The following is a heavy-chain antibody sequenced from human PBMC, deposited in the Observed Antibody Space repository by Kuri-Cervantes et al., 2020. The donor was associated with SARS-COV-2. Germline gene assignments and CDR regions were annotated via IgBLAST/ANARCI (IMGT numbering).Heavy chain of an antibody. CDR2: INPNSGGT. V-gene: IGHV1-2*04. D-gene: IGHD5-12*01. J-gene: IGHJ5*02. Sequence: ASVKVSCKASGYTFTDYYIHRVRQAPGQGLEWMGWINPNSGGTNYAQKFQGWVTMTRDTSTDTAYMELSSLRSEDTAVYYCATSSAIVATISWFDPWGQGTLVTVSS. CDR1: GYTFTDYY. CDR3: ATSSAIVATISWFDP.